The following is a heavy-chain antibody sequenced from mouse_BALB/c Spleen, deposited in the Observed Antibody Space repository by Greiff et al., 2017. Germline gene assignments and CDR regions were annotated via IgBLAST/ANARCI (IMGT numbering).Heavy chain of an antibody. CDR1: GYAFTSYN. J-gene: IGHJ2*01. V-gene: IGHV1S135*01. D-gene: IGHD1-1*01. CDR3: ARGYYGSSTSFFDY. Sequence: VQLKESGPELVKPGASVKVSCKASGYAFTSYNMYWVKQSHGKSLEWIGYIDPYNGGTSYNQKFKGKATLTVDKSSSTAYMHLNSLTSEDSAVYYCARGYYGSSTSFFDYWGQGTTLTVSS. CDR2: IDPYNGGT.